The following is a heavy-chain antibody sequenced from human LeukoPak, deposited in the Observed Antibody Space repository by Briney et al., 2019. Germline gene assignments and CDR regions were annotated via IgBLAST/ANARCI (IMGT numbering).Heavy chain of an antibody. V-gene: IGHV3-23*01. J-gene: IGHJ6*02. CDR1: GFTFSNYA. Sequence: GGSLRLSCAASGFTFSNYAMSWVRQAPGKGLEWASGISGNGGSTYYADSVKGRFSISRDNSKNTLYLQMGSLRAEDMAVYYCARTLGSYYYYGMDVWGQGTTVTVSS. D-gene: IGHD3-16*01. CDR3: ARTLGSYYYYGMDV. CDR2: ISGNGGST.